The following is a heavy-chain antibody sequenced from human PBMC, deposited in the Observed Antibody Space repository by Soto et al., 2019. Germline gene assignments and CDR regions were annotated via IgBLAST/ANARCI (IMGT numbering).Heavy chain of an antibody. CDR1: GYTFTGYY. CDR2: INPNSGGT. J-gene: IGHJ6*02. V-gene: IGHV1-2*04. CDR3: ARGMRSAASSGMDV. Sequence: GASVKVSCKASGYTFTGYYMHWVRQAPGQGLEWMGWINPNSGGTNYAQKFQGWVTMTRDTSISTAYMELSRLRSDDTAVYYCARGMRSAASSGMDVWGQGTTVTVSS. D-gene: IGHD6-13*01.